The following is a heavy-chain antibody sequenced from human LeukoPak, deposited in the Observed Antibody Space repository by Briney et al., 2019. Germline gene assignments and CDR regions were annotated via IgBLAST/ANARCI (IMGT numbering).Heavy chain of an antibody. J-gene: IGHJ4*02. CDR3: AGAGWYTLDN. CDR1: GGSISTSNYY. D-gene: IGHD2-15*01. CDR2: IFYSGST. V-gene: IGHV4-39*07. Sequence: SETLSLTCTVSGGSISTSNYYWGWIRQPPGKGLEWIGNIFYSGSTNYNPSLKSRVTISVDNSKNQFSLKMSSMTAADTAVYYCAGAGWYTLDNWGQGTLVTVSS.